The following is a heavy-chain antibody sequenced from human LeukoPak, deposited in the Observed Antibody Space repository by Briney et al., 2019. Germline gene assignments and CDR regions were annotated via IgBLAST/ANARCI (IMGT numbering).Heavy chain of an antibody. J-gene: IGHJ5*02. CDR2: IGGRGGST. V-gene: IGHV3-23*01. Sequence: GGSLRLSCAASGFRFSDYTMTWVRQGPGKGPEWVSAIGGRGGSTYYADSLGGRFTISRDNSKDMLYLQMNSLKVEDTATYYCGKEGGAWGQGTKVTVSS. D-gene: IGHD3-16*01. CDR1: GFRFSDYT. CDR3: GKEGGA.